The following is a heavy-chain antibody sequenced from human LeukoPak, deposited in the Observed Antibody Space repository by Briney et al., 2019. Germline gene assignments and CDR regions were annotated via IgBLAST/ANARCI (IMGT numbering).Heavy chain of an antibody. J-gene: IGHJ4*02. Sequence: SETLSLTCAVYAGSFSGYYWSWVRQPPEKGLEWIGYIYYSGTAYYNPSLKSRVTMSVDTSKNQFSLKLDSVTAADTAVYYCARFSNDHGVKFDYWGQGTLVTVSS. CDR1: AGSFSGYY. D-gene: IGHD4-17*01. CDR3: ARFSNDHGVKFDY. V-gene: IGHV4-34*01. CDR2: IYYSGTA.